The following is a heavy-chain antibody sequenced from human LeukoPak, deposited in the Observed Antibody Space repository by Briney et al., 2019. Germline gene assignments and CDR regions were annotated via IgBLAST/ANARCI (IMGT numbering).Heavy chain of an antibody. V-gene: IGHV3-20*04. CDR1: GFTFDDYG. J-gene: IGHJ4*02. CDR2: INWNGGST. CDR3: TRGGAVAASDY. D-gene: IGHD6-19*01. Sequence: GGSLRLSCAASGFTFDDYGMSWVRQAPGKGLEWVSGINWNGGSTGYADSVKGRFTISRDNAKNTLYLQMNSLRAEDTAVYYCTRGGAVAASDYWGQGTLVTVSS.